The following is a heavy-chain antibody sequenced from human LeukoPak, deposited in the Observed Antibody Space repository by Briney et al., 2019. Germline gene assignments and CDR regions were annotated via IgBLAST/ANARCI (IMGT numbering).Heavy chain of an antibody. CDR2: ISSSSSYI. J-gene: IGHJ4*02. V-gene: IGHV3-21*04. D-gene: IGHD3-16*01. CDR3: AKDSESRGGGYYFDY. CDR1: GFTFSSYS. Sequence: GGSLRLSCAASGFTFSSYSMNWVRQAPGKGLEWVSSISSSSSYIYYADSVKGRFTISRDNSKNTLYLQMNSLRAEDTAIYYCAKDSESRGGGYYFDYWGQGTLVTVSS.